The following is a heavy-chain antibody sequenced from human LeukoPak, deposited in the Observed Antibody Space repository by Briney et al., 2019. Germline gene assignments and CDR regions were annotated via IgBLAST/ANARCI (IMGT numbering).Heavy chain of an antibody. Sequence: ASVKVSCKASGYTFTSYGISWVRQAPGQGLEWMGWISAYNGNINYAQKLQGRVTMTTDPSTSTAYMELRSLRSDDTAVYYCARVPHKFGRYFVLHDDYWGQGTLVTVSS. V-gene: IGHV1-18*01. J-gene: IGHJ4*02. CDR3: ARVPHKFGRYFVLHDDY. CDR1: GYTFTSYG. D-gene: IGHD3-9*01. CDR2: ISAYNGNI.